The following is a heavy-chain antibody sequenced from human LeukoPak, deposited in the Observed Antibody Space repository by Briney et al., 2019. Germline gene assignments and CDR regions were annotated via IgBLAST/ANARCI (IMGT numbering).Heavy chain of an antibody. V-gene: IGHV3-23*01. Sequence: GGSLRLSCAASGVTFSSYALSRVRQAPGKGLEWVSMIGGGGGIAWYADSVKGRFTISRDNSKNTAYLQMISLRAEDTAVYYCAKLSGSYFGYWGQGTLVTVSS. CDR2: IGGGGGIA. CDR3: AKLSGSYFGY. CDR1: GVTFSSYA. J-gene: IGHJ4*02. D-gene: IGHD1-26*01.